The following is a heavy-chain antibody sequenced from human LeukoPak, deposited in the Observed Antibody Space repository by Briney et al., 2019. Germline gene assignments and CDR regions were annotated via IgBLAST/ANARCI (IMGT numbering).Heavy chain of an antibody. D-gene: IGHD3-9*01. Sequence: GGSLRLSCAASGFTFSSYAMHWVRQAPGKGLEWVAVISYDGSNKYYADSVKGRFTISRDNSKDTLYLQTNSLRAEDTAVYYCASFDGDYYDYWGQGTLVTVSS. CDR1: GFTFSSYA. J-gene: IGHJ4*02. CDR2: ISYDGSNK. V-gene: IGHV3-30-3*01. CDR3: ASFDGDYYDY.